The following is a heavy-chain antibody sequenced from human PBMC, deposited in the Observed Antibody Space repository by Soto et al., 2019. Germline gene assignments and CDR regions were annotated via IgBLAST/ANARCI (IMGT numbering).Heavy chain of an antibody. CDR2: IDPSGGAA. Sequence: GASLKVSCKASGYTFTNYRIHWVRQALGQGLEWMGQIDPSGGAASYAQNFQGRMTLTRDTSMTTVYMDLTSLRSEDTALYYCASATPDPRGHWRFDPWGEGTLVTV. V-gene: IGHV1-46*01. J-gene: IGHJ5*02. D-gene: IGHD3-10*01. CDR3: ASATPDPRGHWRFDP. CDR1: GYTFTNYR.